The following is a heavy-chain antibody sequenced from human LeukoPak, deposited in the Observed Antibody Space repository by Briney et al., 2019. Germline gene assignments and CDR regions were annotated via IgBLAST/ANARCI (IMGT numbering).Heavy chain of an antibody. J-gene: IGHJ6*03. V-gene: IGHV4-59*01. Sequence: PSETLSLTCSVSGGSISGYYWSWIRQPPGEGLEWIGHMYYSGSTNYNPSLKSRVTISVDTSKNQFSLKVNSVTAADTAVYYCARGRYSGYDYGYYNYMDVWGKGTTVTIS. CDR2: MYYSGST. CDR3: ARGRYSGYDYGYYNYMDV. D-gene: IGHD5-12*01. CDR1: GGSISGYY.